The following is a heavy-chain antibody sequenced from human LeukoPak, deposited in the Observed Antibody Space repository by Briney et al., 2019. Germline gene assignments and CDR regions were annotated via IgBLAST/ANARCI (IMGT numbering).Heavy chain of an antibody. CDR2: IIPILGIA. J-gene: IGHJ3*02. Sequence: GASVKVSCKASGGTFSSYAISWVRQAPGQGLEWMGRIIPILGIANYAQKFQGRVTITADKSTSTAYMELSSLRSEDTAVYYCARGFPTVTDAFDIWGQGTMVTVSS. CDR1: GGTFSSYA. V-gene: IGHV1-69*04. CDR3: ARGFPTVTDAFDI. D-gene: IGHD4-17*01.